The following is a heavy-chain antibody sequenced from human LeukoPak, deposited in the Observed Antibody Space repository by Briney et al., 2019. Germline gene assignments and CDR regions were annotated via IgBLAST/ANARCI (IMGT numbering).Heavy chain of an antibody. D-gene: IGHD3-22*01. CDR3: ASGYSYDSLRF. CDR2: ISSGSTYI. Sequence: GGSLRLSCAASGFTFSSYSMHWVRQAPGKGLECVSSISSGSTYIYSPDSVRGRFTISRDNAKNSLFLQMDSLRPEDTAVYYCASGYSYDSLRFWGQGTLVTVSS. V-gene: IGHV3-21*01. J-gene: IGHJ4*02. CDR1: GFTFSSYS.